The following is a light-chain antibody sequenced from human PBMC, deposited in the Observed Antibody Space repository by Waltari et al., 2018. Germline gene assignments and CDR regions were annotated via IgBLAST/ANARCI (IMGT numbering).Light chain of an antibody. V-gene: IGLV2-14*03. J-gene: IGLJ2*01. Sequence: QPALTQPASMSGSPGQSITISCTGTSSDVEGFNFVSWYQQYPGKAPKLIIYDVANRPSGVSHRFSGSRSDNTASLTISGLQAEDEADYYCSSYTSVNTRFGGGTKLTVL. CDR2: DVA. CDR1: SSDVEGFNF. CDR3: SSYTSVNTR.